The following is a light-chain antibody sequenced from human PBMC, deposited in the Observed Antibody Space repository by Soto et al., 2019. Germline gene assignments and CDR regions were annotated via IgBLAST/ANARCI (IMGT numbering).Light chain of an antibody. Sequence: EIVMTQSPATLSVSPGDTASLSCRASQSVSSSLAWYQQKPGQAPRLLIFGASTRATGIPARFSGGGSGTEFTLIISSLQPEDFATYYCQQANSFPLTFGGGTKVDIK. CDR3: QQANSFPLT. V-gene: IGKV3-15*01. CDR1: QSVSSS. CDR2: GAS. J-gene: IGKJ4*01.